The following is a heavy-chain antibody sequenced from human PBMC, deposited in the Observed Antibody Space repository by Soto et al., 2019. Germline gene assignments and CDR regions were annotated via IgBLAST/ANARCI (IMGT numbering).Heavy chain of an antibody. V-gene: IGHV3-23*01. Sequence: EVQLLESGGGLVQPGGSLRLSCAASGFTFNNYAMTWVHQAPGKGLEWVSAISGGGDTTSYADSVKGRFTVSRDGSKNTLYLQMSSLRAEDTAIYYCAKGRGGSGSLTPRVDFWGQGTLVTVSS. CDR3: AKGRGGSGSLTPRVDF. CDR2: ISGGGDTT. CDR1: GFTFNNYA. D-gene: IGHD3-10*01. J-gene: IGHJ4*02.